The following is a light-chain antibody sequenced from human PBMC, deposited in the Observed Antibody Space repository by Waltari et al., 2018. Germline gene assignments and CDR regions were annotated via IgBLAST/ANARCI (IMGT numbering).Light chain of an antibody. Sequence: QSVLTQPPSASGTPGQRVTISCSGSSSNIGSNPVNWYQQLPGTAPKLLIYSNNQRPSGVPDRFSGSKSGTSASLAISGLQSEDEADYYCAAGDDSLNGVVFGGGTKLTVL. CDR3: AAGDDSLNGVV. J-gene: IGLJ2*01. CDR2: SNN. V-gene: IGLV1-44*01. CDR1: SSNIGSNP.